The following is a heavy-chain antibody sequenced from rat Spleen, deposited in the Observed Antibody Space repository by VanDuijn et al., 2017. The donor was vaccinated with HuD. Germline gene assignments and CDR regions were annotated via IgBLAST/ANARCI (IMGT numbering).Heavy chain of an antibody. D-gene: IGHD1-10*01. Sequence: EVQLVESGGGLAQPGGSLKLSCAASGFTFNNYYMAWVRQAPTKGLEWVAYITSGGGSTYYRDPVRGRFTISRDNAKSTLYLRMDSLRSEDTATYYCTTGQLYAALFYWGQGVMVTVSS. CDR3: TTGQLYAALFY. CDR1: GFTFNNYY. J-gene: IGHJ2*01. CDR2: ITSGGGST. V-gene: IGHV5-27*01.